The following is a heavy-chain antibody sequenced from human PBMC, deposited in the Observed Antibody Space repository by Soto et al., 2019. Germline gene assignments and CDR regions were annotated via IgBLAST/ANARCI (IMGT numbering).Heavy chain of an antibody. CDR2: IWYDGSNK. CDR3: GGGGGEVGLDY. D-gene: IGHD3-16*01. Sequence: QVQLVESGGGVVQPGRSLRLSCAASGFTFSSYGMHWVRQAPGKGLEWVAVIWYDGSNKYYADSVKGRFTISRDNSKKTLYLKRNGVRAGDTVLYYWGGGGGEVGLDYGGQGPLVTVSS. V-gene: IGHV3-33*01. CDR1: GFTFSSYG. J-gene: IGHJ4*02.